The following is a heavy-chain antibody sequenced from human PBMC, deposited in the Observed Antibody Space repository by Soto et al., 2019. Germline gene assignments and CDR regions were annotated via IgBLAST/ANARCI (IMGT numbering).Heavy chain of an antibody. V-gene: IGHV1-2*04. CDR1: GYTFTGYY. D-gene: IGHD3-16*02. CDR3: ARGRMITFGGVIVEAAFDI. J-gene: IGHJ3*02. CDR2: INPNSGGT. Sequence: ASVKVSCKASGYTFTGYYMHWVRQAPGQGLEWMGWINPNSGGTNYAQKFQGWVTMTRDTSISTAYMELSRLRSDDTAVYYCARGRMITFGGVIVEAAFDIWGQGIMVTVSS.